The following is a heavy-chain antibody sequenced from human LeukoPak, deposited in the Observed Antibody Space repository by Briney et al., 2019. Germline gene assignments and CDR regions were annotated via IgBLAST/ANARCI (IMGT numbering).Heavy chain of an antibody. J-gene: IGHJ4*02. V-gene: IGHV3-7*02. Sequence: GGSLRLSCAASGFTYSIYWMSWVRQAPGKGLEWVANIKPDGSEKSYVDSVKGRFTISRDNAENSLYLEMNSLRAEDTALYYCTRNTVAAAGDDWGQGTLVTVSS. D-gene: IGHD6-13*01. CDR2: IKPDGSEK. CDR1: GFTYSIYW. CDR3: TRNTVAAAGDD.